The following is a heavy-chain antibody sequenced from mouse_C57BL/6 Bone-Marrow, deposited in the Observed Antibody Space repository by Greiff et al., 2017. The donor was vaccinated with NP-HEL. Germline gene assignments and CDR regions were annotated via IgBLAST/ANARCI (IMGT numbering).Heavy chain of an antibody. CDR1: GFSLTSYG. V-gene: IGHV2-2*01. CDR2: IWSGGST. J-gene: IGHJ2*01. CDR3: ASRHY. Sequence: QVQLQQSGPGLVQPSQSLSITCTVSGFSLTSYGVHWVRQSPGKGLEWLGVIWSGGSTAYNAAFISRLSISKDNSKSQVFFKMNSLQADDTAIYYCASRHYWGQGTTLTVSS.